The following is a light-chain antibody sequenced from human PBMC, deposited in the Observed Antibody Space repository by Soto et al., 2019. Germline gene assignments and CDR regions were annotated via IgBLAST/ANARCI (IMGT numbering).Light chain of an antibody. CDR3: QQYGSLPLT. J-gene: IGKJ1*01. CDR1: QSVSST. CDR2: GAS. Sequence: EIVLTQSPGTLSLSPGERATLSCRASQSVSSTLAWYQQKPGQAPRFLIYGASSRATGIPDRFSGSGSGTEFTLTISRLEPEDFAVYYCQQYGSLPLTFGQGTQVEIK. V-gene: IGKV3-20*01.